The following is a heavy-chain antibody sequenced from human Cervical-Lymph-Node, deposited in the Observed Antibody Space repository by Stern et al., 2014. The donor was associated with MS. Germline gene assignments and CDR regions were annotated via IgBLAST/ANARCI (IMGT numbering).Heavy chain of an antibody. Sequence: EQLVQSGAEVKKPGASVKVSCKASGYTFTSYGISWVRQAPGQGLEWMGWSSTYNSNGSYAQKHQGRVTMTTDTSTSTAYMELRSLRSDDTAVYYCARGLLGSEKAFDIWGQGTMVTVSS. CDR2: SSTYNSNG. CDR1: GYTFTSYG. CDR3: ARGLLGSEKAFDI. D-gene: IGHD2-15*01. J-gene: IGHJ3*02. V-gene: IGHV1-18*01.